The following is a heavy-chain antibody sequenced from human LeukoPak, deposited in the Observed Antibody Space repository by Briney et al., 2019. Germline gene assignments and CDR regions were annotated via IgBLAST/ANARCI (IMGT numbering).Heavy chain of an antibody. V-gene: IGHV3-20*04. CDR3: ARDDYGSGSWNDY. Sequence: GGSLRLSCAASGFTFSSYAMTWVRQAPGKGLEWVSGILWSGGSTGYADSVKGRFTISRDNAKNSLYLQMNSLRAEDTAFYYCARDDYGSGSWNDYWGQGTLVTVSS. CDR2: ILWSGGST. D-gene: IGHD3-10*01. CDR1: GFTFSSYA. J-gene: IGHJ4*02.